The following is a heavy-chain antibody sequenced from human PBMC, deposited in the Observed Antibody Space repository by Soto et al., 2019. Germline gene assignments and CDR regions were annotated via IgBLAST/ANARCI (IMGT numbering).Heavy chain of an antibody. D-gene: IGHD3-3*01. V-gene: IGHV1-8*01. J-gene: IGHJ3*02. CDR3: ARDPAENYDFWSGYVDAFDI. CDR1: RYPFTSHD. CDR2: MNPNSGNT. Sequence: GSVKGYCKASRYPFTSHDMNLVRQATGQGLEWMGWMNPNSGNTGYAQKFQGRVTMTRNTSISTAYMELSSLRSEDTAVYYCARDPAENYDFWSGYVDAFDIWGQGTMVTVSS.